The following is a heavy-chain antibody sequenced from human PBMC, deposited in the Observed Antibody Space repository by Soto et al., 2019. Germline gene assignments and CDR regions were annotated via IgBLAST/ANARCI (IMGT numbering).Heavy chain of an antibody. J-gene: IGHJ6*02. CDR2: IYDSGST. Sequence: SETLSLTCTVSGGSISSGNYYWTWIRQPPGKCLEWIGYIYDSGSTYYNPSLKSRVTISVDTSKNQFSLKLSSVTAADTAVYYCARGGAHCNPLRNYYCGMDVWGQGTTVTVSS. V-gene: IGHV4-30-4*01. CDR1: GGSISSGNYY. D-gene: IGHD4-17*01. CDR3: ARGGAHCNPLRNYYCGMDV.